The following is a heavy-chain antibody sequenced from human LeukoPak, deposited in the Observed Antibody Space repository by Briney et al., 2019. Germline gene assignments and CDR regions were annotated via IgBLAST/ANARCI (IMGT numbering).Heavy chain of an antibody. D-gene: IGHD3-22*01. CDR3: ARVASITMICDF. CDR2: ISTSGRYT. V-gene: IGHV3-11*06. CDR1: GFTFSDYN. Sequence: GGSLRLSCAASGFTFSDYNMSWIRQAPGKGLEWVSYISTSGRYTNYTDSVKGQFTISRDNAKNSLFLQMNSLRAEDTAVYYCARVASITMICDFWGQGTLVTVSS. J-gene: IGHJ4*02.